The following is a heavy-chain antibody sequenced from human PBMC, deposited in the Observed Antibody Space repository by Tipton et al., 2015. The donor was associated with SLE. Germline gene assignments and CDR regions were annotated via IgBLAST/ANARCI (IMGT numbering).Heavy chain of an antibody. V-gene: IGHV4-61*01. J-gene: IGHJ3*02. Sequence: TLSLTCTVSGGSVSSGSYYWSWIRQPPGKGLEWIGYIYYSGSTNYNPSLKSRITISVDTSKNQFSLNLSSVTAADTAVYYCARDISSWFDAFDIWGQGTMVTVSS. D-gene: IGHD6-13*01. CDR1: GGSVSSGSYY. CDR3: ARDISSWFDAFDI. CDR2: IYYSGST.